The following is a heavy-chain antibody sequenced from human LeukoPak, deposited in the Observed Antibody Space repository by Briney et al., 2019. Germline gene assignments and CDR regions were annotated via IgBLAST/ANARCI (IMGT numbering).Heavy chain of an antibody. V-gene: IGHV3-21*01. J-gene: IGHJ6*04. CDR2: ISSSSSYI. CDR1: GFTFSNYS. Sequence: GGSLRLSCAASGFTFSNYSMNWVRQAPGKGLEWVSSISSSSSYIYYADSVKGRFTISRDNAKNSLYLQMNSLRAEDTAVYYCARDIDYGDDYGMDVWGKGTTVTVSS. CDR3: ARDIDYGDDYGMDV. D-gene: IGHD4-17*01.